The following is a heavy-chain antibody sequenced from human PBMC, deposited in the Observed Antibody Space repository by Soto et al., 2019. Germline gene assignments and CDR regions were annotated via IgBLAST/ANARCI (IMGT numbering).Heavy chain of an antibody. CDR2: ISGSGGNR. CDR3: AKDYYFDY. V-gene: IGHV3-23*01. CDR1: GFTFSNYG. Sequence: HPGGSLRLSCAASGFTFSNYGMHWVRQAPGKGLEWVSAISGSGGNRYYADSVKGRFTISRDNSKNTLYLQMNSLRAEDTAVYYCAKDYYFDYWGQGTLVTVSS. J-gene: IGHJ4*02.